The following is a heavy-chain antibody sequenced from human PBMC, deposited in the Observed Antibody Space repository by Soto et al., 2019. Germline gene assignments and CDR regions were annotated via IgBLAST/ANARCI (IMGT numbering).Heavy chain of an antibody. J-gene: IGHJ6*02. V-gene: IGHV3-30*18. CDR3: AKEGGDYYGMDV. D-gene: IGHD6-25*01. CDR2: ISYDGSNK. Sequence: QAGGSLRLSCAASGFTFSSYGMHWVRQAPGKGLEWVAVISYDGSNKYYADSVKGRFTISRDNSKSTLYLQMNSLRAEDTAVYYCAKEGGDYYGMDVWGQGTTVTVSS. CDR1: GFTFSSYG.